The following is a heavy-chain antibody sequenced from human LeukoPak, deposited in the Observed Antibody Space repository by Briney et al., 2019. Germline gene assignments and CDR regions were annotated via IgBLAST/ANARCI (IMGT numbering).Heavy chain of an antibody. Sequence: SETLSLTCTVSGGSISSYYWSWIRQPPGKGLEWIGEINHSGSTNYNPSLKSRVTISVDTSKNQFSLKLSSVTAADTAVYYCARGGITIFGVVMSYYYGMDVWGQGTTVTVSS. CDR1: GGSISSYY. CDR3: ARGGITIFGVVMSYYYGMDV. J-gene: IGHJ6*02. V-gene: IGHV4-34*01. CDR2: INHSGST. D-gene: IGHD3-3*01.